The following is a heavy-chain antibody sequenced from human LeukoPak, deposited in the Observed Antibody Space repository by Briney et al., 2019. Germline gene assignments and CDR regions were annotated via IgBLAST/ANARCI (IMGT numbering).Heavy chain of an antibody. V-gene: IGHV4-31*03. CDR3: ASLGPHTYPEGYYYYIDV. Sequence: SETLSLTCTFCGCSLHSGGYYWSWIRRPPGRGLEWVGHIYYSGSADYNQTLKTRVTISVDTSKNQFSLKLSSVTAADTAVYYCASLGPHTYPEGYYYYIDVWGKGTTVTVSS. D-gene: IGHD2-2*02. J-gene: IGHJ6*03. CDR2: IYYSGSA. CDR1: GCSLHSGGYY.